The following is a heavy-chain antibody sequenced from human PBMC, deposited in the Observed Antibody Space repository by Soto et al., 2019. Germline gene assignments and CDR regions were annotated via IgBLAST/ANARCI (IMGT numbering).Heavy chain of an antibody. V-gene: IGHV1-69*13. CDR2: IIPIFGTA. CDR3: ASFAGRIEYYYDSSGPQDDAFDI. J-gene: IGHJ3*02. CDR1: GGTFSSYA. D-gene: IGHD3-22*01. Sequence: SVKVSCKASGGTFSSYAISWVRQAPGQGLEWMGGIIPIFGTANYAQKFQGRVTITADESTSTAYMELSSLRCEDTAVYYCASFAGRIEYYYDSSGPQDDAFDIWGQGTMVTVSS.